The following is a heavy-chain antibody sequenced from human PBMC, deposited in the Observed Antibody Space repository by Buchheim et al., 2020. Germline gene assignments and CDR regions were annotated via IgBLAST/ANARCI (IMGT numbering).Heavy chain of an antibody. CDR2: IYYSGST. J-gene: IGHJ4*02. Sequence: QVQLQESGPGLVKPSETLSLTRTVSGGSISSYYGSWIRQPPGQGLEWFGYIYYSGSTNYNPSLKSRVTXSVDTSKNQFSLKLSSVTAADTGVYYCARVANYYGSGVHFDYGGQGTL. CDR3: ARVANYYGSGVHFDY. D-gene: IGHD3-10*01. V-gene: IGHV4-59*01. CDR1: GGSISSYY.